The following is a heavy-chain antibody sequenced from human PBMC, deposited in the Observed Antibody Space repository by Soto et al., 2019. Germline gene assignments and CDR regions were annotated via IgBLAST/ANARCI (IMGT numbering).Heavy chain of an antibody. V-gene: IGHV1-18*01. CDR1: GYTFTSYG. D-gene: IGHD5-12*01. Sequence: VASVKVSCKASGYTFTSYGISWVRQAPGQGLEWMGWISAYNGNTNYAQKLQGRVTMTTDTSTSTAYMELRSLRSDDTAVYYCAGGYSGYDDAFDIWCQGTMVTVSS. CDR3: AGGYSGYDDAFDI. CDR2: ISAYNGNT. J-gene: IGHJ3*02.